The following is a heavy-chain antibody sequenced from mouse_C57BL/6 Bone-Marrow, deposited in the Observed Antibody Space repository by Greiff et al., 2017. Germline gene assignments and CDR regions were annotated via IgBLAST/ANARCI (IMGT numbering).Heavy chain of an antibody. J-gene: IGHJ3*01. CDR3: AKREYYGSSYGFAY. CDR1: GFSLTSYG. V-gene: IGHV2-9*01. Sequence: VKVVESGPGLVAPSQSLSITCPVSGFSLTSYGVDWVRQPPGKGLEWLGVIWGGGSTNYNSALMSRLSISNDNSKSQVFLKMNSLQTDDTAMYYCAKREYYGSSYGFAYWGQGTLVTVSA. D-gene: IGHD1-1*01. CDR2: IWGGGST.